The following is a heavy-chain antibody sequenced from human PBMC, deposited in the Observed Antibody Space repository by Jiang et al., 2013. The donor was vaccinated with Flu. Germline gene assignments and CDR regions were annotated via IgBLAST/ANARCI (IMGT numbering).Heavy chain of an antibody. V-gene: IGHV5-51*01. Sequence: AWVRQMPGKGLEWMGIINPGDSDTRYSPSFQGQVTISADKSISTAYLQWTSLKASDTAIYYCARRGSGWGDYWGQGTLVTVSS. J-gene: IGHJ4*02. CDR2: INPGDSDT. CDR3: ARRGSGWGDY. D-gene: IGHD6-19*01.